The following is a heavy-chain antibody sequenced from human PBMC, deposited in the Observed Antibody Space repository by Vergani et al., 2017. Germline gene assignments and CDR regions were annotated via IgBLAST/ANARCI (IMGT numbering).Heavy chain of an antibody. CDR3: ARRSRSYSSSWYGWFDP. CDR2: IYPGDSDT. J-gene: IGHJ5*02. Sequence: EVQLVQSGAEVKKPGESLKISCKGSGYRFTSYWIGWVRQMPGKGLEWMGIIYPGDSDTRYSPSFQGQVTISADKSISTAYLQWSSLKASDTAMYYCARRSRSYSSSWYGWFDPWGQGTLVTVSS. V-gene: IGHV5-51*01. CDR1: GYRFTSYW. D-gene: IGHD6-13*01.